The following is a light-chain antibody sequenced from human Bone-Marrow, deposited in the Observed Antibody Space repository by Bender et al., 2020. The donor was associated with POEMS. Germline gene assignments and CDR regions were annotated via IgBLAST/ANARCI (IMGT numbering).Light chain of an antibody. J-gene: IGLJ2*01. CDR2: DVS. CDR3: GSYVDDYTVV. Sequence: QSALTQPASVSGSPGQSVTISCTGTTSDIGVYNSVSWYQHHPGKAPRLMIYDVSNRPSGVSDRFSGSKSGNTASLTISGLQAEDEADYFCGSYVDDYTVVFGGGTKLTVL. V-gene: IGLV2-14*03. CDR1: TSDIGVYNS.